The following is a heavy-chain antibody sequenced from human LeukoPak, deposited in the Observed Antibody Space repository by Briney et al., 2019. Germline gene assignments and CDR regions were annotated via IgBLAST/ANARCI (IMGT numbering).Heavy chain of an antibody. V-gene: IGHV1-69*02. D-gene: IGHD6-19*01. Sequence: SVKVSCKASGGTFSSYTISWVGQAPGQGLEWMGRIIPILGIANYAQKFQGRVTITADKSTSTAYMELSSLRSEDTAVYYCARSIAVAAPFDYWGQGTLVTVSS. CDR3: ARSIAVAAPFDY. J-gene: IGHJ4*02. CDR1: GGTFSSYT. CDR2: IIPILGIA.